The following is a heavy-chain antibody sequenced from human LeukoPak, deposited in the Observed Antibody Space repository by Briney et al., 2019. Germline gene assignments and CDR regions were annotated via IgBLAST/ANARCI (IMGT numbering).Heavy chain of an antibody. CDR1: GGSISSGGYY. V-gene: IGHV4-31*03. Sequence: SETLSLTCTVSGGSISSGGYYWSWIRQHPGKGLEWIGYIYYSGSTYYNPSLKSRVTISVDTSKNQFSLKLSSVTAAGTAVYYCARVPPAGTTVDYWGQGTLVTVSS. D-gene: IGHD1-7*01. J-gene: IGHJ4*02. CDR2: IYYSGST. CDR3: ARVPPAGTTVDY.